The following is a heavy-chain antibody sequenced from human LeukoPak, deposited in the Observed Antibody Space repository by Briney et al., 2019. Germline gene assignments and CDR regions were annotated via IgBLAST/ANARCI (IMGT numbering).Heavy chain of an antibody. J-gene: IGHJ4*02. CDR2: FDSEHGET. V-gene: IGHV1-24*01. CDR1: GYTFTGYY. D-gene: IGHD2-15*01. CDR3: ATDPVGYCNADGCYSVDY. Sequence: ASVKVSCKASGYTFTGYYMHWVRQAPGKGLEWMGGFDSEHGETVYAQKFQGRLTMTEDTSTHTAYMELSSLRSDDTAGYYCATDPVGYCNADGCYSVDYWGQGTLVTVSS.